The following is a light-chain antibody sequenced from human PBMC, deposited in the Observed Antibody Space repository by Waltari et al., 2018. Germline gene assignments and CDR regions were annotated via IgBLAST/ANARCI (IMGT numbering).Light chain of an antibody. J-gene: IGKJ1*01. CDR2: GAS. CDR3: QQSYISPT. V-gene: IGKV1-39*01. CDR1: QTISRY. Sequence: ETQLTQSPSSLSASVGDRVTISCRASQTISRYLIWYQQRPGRAPKLLIYGASRLQGGVPSRFSGSGAGTDFTLTISDLQPEDFGTYFCQQSYISPTFGQGTTVEV.